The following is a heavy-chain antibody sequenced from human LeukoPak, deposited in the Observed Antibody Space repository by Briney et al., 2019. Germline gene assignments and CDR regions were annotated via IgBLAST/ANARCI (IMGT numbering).Heavy chain of an antibody. CDR1: GFTFSSYG. J-gene: IGHJ4*02. D-gene: IGHD3-10*01. V-gene: IGHV3-23*01. CDR3: AKDLGSGSFDY. Sequence: GRSLRLSCAASGFTFSSYGMHWVRQAPGKGLEWVSAISGSGGSTYYADSVKGRFTISRDNSKNTLYLQMNSLRAEDTAVYYCAKDLGSGSFDYWGQGTLVTVSS. CDR2: ISGSGGST.